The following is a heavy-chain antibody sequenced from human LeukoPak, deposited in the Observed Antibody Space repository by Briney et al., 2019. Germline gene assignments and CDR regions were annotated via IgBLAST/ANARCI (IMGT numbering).Heavy chain of an antibody. J-gene: IGHJ4*02. D-gene: IGHD3-16*02. V-gene: IGHV4-4*07. Sequence: PSETLSLTCTVSGGSISSYYWSWIRQPAGKGLEWIGRIYTSGSTNYNPSLKSRVTMSVDTSKNQFSLKLSSVTAADTAVYYCAREAPTYDYVWGSYRWIDYWGQGTLVTVSS. CDR2: IYTSGST. CDR1: GGSISSYY. CDR3: AREAPTYDYVWGSYRWIDY.